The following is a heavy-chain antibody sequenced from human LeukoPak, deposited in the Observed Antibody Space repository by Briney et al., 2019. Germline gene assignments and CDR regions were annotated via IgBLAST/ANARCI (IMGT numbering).Heavy chain of an antibody. J-gene: IGHJ4*02. V-gene: IGHV3-23*01. Sequence: PGGSLRLSCAASGFTFSSYAMSWVRQAPGKGLEWVSAISGNGSSTYYADSVKGRFTISRDNSKNTLYLQMNSLRAEDTAVYYCAKDGAVSFDYWGQGTLVTVSS. CDR1: GFTFSSYA. CDR2: ISGNGSST. CDR3: AKDGAVSFDY. D-gene: IGHD3-16*01.